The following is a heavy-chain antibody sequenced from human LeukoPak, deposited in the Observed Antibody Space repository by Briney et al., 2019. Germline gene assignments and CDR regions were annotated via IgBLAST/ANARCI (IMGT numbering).Heavy chain of an antibody. V-gene: IGHV3-7*01. CDR2: IKQDGSEK. CDR1: GFTFSSYW. CDR3: AGDAWLGGKGAFDI. Sequence: GGSLRLSCAASGFTFSSYWMTWVRQAPGKGLEWVASIKQDGSEKYYVDSVKGRFTISRDNAKNSLCLQMNSLRSEDTAVYICAGDAWLGGKGAFDIWGQGTMVTVSS. D-gene: IGHD3-16*01. J-gene: IGHJ3*02.